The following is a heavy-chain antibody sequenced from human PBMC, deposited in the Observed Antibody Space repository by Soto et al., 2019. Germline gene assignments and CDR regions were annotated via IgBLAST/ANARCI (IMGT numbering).Heavy chain of an antibody. V-gene: IGHV1-18*01. Sequence: ASVKVSCKASGYTFTSYGISWVRQAPGQGLEWMGWISAYNGNTNYAQKLQGRVTMTTDTSTSTAYMELRSLRSDDTAVYYCASSVYSSGYYYYYGMDVWGQGTTVTVSS. CDR1: GYTFTSYG. D-gene: IGHD3-22*01. CDR2: ISAYNGNT. J-gene: IGHJ6*02. CDR3: ASSVYSSGYYYYYGMDV.